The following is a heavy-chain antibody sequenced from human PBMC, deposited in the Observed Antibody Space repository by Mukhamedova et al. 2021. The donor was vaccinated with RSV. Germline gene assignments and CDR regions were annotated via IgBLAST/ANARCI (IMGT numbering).Heavy chain of an antibody. CDR2: T. D-gene: IGHD1-20*01. Sequence: TNYNPSLKSRVTISVDTSKNQFSLKLSSVTAADTAVYYCARDRCNWNYFDYWGQGTLVTVSS. V-gene: IGHV4-59*01. CDR3: ARDRCNWNYFDY. J-gene: IGHJ4*02.